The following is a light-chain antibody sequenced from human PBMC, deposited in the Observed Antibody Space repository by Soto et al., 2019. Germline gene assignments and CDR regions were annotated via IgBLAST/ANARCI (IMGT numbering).Light chain of an antibody. J-gene: IGKJ1*01. CDR3: QQYNSYPWT. CDR2: KAS. CDR1: QSISSW. V-gene: IGKV1-5*03. Sequence: DIQMTQSPSTLSASVGDRVTITCRASQSISSWLAWYQQKPGKAPNLLIYKASSLESGVPSRFSGSASGPEFTLTLSSLQSDDFATYYCQQYNSYPWTFGEGTKVEIK.